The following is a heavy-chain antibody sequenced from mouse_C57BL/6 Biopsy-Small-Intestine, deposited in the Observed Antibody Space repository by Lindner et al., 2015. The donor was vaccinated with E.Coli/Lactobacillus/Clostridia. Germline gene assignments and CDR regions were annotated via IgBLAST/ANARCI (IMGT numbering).Heavy chain of an antibody. CDR1: GYEFSSSW. D-gene: IGHD1-1*01. J-gene: IGHJ1*03. CDR3: ARTPNYYGRRYFDV. Sequence: VQLQESGPELVKPGASVKISCKASGYEFSSSWMNWVKQRPGKGLEWIGRIYPGDGDTNYNGKFKGKATLTADKSSSTAYMQLSSLASEDSAVYFCARTPNYYGRRYFDVWGTGTTVTVSS. CDR2: IYPGDGDT. V-gene: IGHV1-82*01.